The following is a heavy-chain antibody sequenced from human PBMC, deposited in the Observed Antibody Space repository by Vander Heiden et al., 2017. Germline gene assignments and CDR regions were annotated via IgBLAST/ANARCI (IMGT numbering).Heavy chain of an antibody. V-gene: IGHV3-23*01. CDR2: INSGGGST. Sequence: EVQLLEYGGGLVQPGGSLRLSCAGSGFTFFSYGMSWVRQAPGKGLEWVALINSGGGSTYYADSVKGRFTITRDNSGKRVYLQMKSLRPEDTALYYCAKDLEMSTIYRLIGQWGQGTQVTVSS. D-gene: IGHD3-16*02. CDR1: GFTFFSYG. J-gene: IGHJ1*01. CDR3: AKDLEMSTIYRLIGQ.